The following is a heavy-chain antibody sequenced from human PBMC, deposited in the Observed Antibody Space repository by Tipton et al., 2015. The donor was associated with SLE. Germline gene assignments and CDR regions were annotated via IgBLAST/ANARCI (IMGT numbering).Heavy chain of an antibody. CDR3: ARSSWYRGTYYYYMDV. D-gene: IGHD1-1*01. CDR2: IYYSGNT. V-gene: IGHV4-59*08. Sequence: TLSLTCFVSGDSINNYYWSWIRQPPGKGLEWIGYIYYSGNTKYSPSLKSRVTISVDTSKNQFSLKLSSVTAADTAVYYCARSSWYRGTYYYYMDVWGTGTTVTVPS. CDR1: GDSINNYY. J-gene: IGHJ6*03.